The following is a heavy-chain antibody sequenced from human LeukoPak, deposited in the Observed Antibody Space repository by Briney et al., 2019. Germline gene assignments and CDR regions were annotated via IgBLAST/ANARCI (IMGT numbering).Heavy chain of an antibody. CDR1: GFTFTSSA. CDR2: IVVGSGNT. V-gene: IGHV1-58*01. CDR3: AAGWLLPLDAFDI. Sequence: SVKVSCKASGFTFTSSAVEWVRQARGQRLEWIGWIVVGSGNTNYAQKFQERVTITRDMSTSTAYMELSSLRSEDTAVYYCAAGWLLPLDAFDIWGQGTMVTVSS. D-gene: IGHD3-22*01. J-gene: IGHJ3*02.